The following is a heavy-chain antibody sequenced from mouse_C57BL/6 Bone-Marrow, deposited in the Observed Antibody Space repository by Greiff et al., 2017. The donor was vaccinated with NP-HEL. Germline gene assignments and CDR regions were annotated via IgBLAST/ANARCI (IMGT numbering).Heavy chain of an antibody. D-gene: IGHD3-2*02. Sequence: EVMLVESGGDLVKPGGSLKLSCAASGFTFSSYGMSWVRQTPDKRLEWVATISSGGSYTYYPDSVKGRFTISRDNAKNTLYLQMSSLKSEDTAMYYCARRDSSGSPFAYWGQGTLVTVSA. CDR3: ARRDSSGSPFAY. J-gene: IGHJ3*01. CDR1: GFTFSSYG. CDR2: ISSGGSYT. V-gene: IGHV5-6*02.